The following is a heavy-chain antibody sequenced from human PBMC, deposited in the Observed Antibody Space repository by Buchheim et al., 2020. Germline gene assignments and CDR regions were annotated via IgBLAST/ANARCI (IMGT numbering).Heavy chain of an antibody. CDR1: GFSLGHNA. CDR3: AKDVLRWAFDY. J-gene: IGHJ4*02. V-gene: IGHV3-23*01. CDR2: IEGSNDNT. Sequence: EVQLLESGGGLVQPGGSLRLSCAASGFSLGHNAMSWVRQVPGRGLEWVAAIEGSNDNTNYADYVKGRFTITRDTSKKLLYMQMSSLRAEDTALYYCAKDVLRWAFDYWGQGAL. D-gene: IGHD4-23*01.